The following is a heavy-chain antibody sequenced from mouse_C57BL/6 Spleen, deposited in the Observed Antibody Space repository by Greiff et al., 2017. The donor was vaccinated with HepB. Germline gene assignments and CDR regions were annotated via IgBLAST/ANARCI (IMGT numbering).Heavy chain of an antibody. CDR3: ARCELYPL. V-gene: IGHV14-2*01. J-gene: IGHJ3*01. CDR1: GFNIKDDY. CDR2: IDPEDGET. Sequence: VQLKQSGAELVKPGASVKLSCTASGFNIKDDYMHWVKQRTEQGLEWIGRIDPEDGETKYASKFQGKATITADTSSNTAYLQRSSLTSEDTAVYYCARCELYPLWGQGTLVTVSA. D-gene: IGHD1-1*01.